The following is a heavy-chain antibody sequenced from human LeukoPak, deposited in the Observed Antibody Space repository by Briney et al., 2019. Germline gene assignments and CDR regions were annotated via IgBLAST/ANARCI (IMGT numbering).Heavy chain of an antibody. CDR3: ARGDVVPAATAYYGMDV. D-gene: IGHD2-2*01. CDR1: GGSFSGYY. V-gene: IGHV4-34*01. Sequence: PSETLSLTCAVYGGSFSGYYWSWIRQPPGKGLEWIGEINHSGSTNYNPSLESRVTISVDTSKSQFSLKLSSVTAADTAVYYCARGDVVPAATAYYGMDVWGQGTTVTVSS. CDR2: INHSGST. J-gene: IGHJ6*02.